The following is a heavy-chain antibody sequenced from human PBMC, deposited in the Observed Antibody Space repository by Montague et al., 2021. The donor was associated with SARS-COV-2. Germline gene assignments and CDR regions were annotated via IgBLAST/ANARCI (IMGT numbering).Heavy chain of an antibody. V-gene: IGHV1-24*01. CDR1: GYTLTELS. CDR2: FDPEDGET. D-gene: IGHD6-13*01. Sequence: SLKVSCKVSGYTLTELSMHWVRQAPGKGLEWMGGFDPEDGETIYAQKFQGRVTMTEDTSTDTAYMELSSLRSEDTAVYYCATELVRIAAAGPNYFDYWGQGTLVTVSS. J-gene: IGHJ4*02. CDR3: ATELVRIAAAGPNYFDY.